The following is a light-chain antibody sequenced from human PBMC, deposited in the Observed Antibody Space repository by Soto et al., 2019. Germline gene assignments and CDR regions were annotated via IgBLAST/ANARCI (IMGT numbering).Light chain of an antibody. J-gene: IGLJ2*01. Sequence: QSALTQPASVSGSPGQSITISCTGTSSDVGDFDYVSWYRQHPGKAPKLMIYEVSPRPSGVSNRFSGSKSGNTASLTISGLQAEDEADYYCSSYAGSSTLVFGGGTKLTVL. V-gene: IGLV2-14*01. CDR1: SSDVGDFDY. CDR3: SSYAGSSTLV. CDR2: EVS.